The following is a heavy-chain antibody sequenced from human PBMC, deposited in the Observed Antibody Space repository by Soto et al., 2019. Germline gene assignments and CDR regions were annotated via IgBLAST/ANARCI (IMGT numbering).Heavy chain of an antibody. CDR2: IRGGGGYT. D-gene: IGHD1-26*01. V-gene: IGHV3-23*01. J-gene: IGHJ1*01. Sequence: EVQLLESGGGLVQPGGSLRLSCAASGFTFSSYAMTWVRQAPGKGLEWVSVIRGGGGYTFDADSVKGRFTISRDNSENTLYLQMDRLKGEDTGGYYWAKDDAVSGVYWEHWGQGTLITVSS. CDR1: GFTFSSYA. CDR3: AKDDAVSGVYWEH.